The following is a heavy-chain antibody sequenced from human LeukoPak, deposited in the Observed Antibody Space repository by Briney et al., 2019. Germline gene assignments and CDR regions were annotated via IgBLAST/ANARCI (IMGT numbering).Heavy chain of an antibody. V-gene: IGHV1-18*01. CDR1: GYAFTSYG. J-gene: IGHJ5*02. CDR3: ARSPGVVVTASDNWFDP. Sequence: ASVKVSCKASGYAFTSYGISWVRQAPGQGLEWMGWISAYNGNTNYAQKLQGRVTMTTDTSTSTAYMELRSLRSDGTAVYYCARSPGVVVTASDNWFDPWGQGTLVTVSS. CDR2: ISAYNGNT. D-gene: IGHD2-21*02.